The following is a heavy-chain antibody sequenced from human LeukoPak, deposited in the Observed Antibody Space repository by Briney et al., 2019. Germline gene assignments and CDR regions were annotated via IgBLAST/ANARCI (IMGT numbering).Heavy chain of an antibody. CDR2: ISGSGGST. Sequence: GGSLRLSCAASGFTFSSYAMSWVRQAPGKGLEWVSAISGSGGSTYYADSVKGRFTISRDNSKNTLYLQMNSLRAEDTAVYYCAKGRLVVVPAAMWFDPWGQGTLVTVSS. V-gene: IGHV3-23*01. D-gene: IGHD2-2*01. CDR1: GFTFSSYA. CDR3: AKGRLVVVPAAMWFDP. J-gene: IGHJ5*02.